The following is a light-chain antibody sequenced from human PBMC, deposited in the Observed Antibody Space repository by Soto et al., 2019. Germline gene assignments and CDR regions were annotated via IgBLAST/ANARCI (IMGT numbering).Light chain of an antibody. CDR3: CSYAGSSTVV. Sequence: QSALTQPASVSGSPGQSITISCTGTNNDVGAYTYVSWYQQHPGKAPRLIIYEVSERPSGVSNRFSGSKSGNTASLVISGLQAEDEADYYCCSYAGSSTVVFGGGTKLTVL. J-gene: IGLJ3*02. CDR1: NNDVGAYTY. V-gene: IGLV2-14*01. CDR2: EVS.